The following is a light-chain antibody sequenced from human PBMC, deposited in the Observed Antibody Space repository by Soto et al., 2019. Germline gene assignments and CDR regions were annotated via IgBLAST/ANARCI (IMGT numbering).Light chain of an antibody. V-gene: IGKV3-20*01. CDR2: GAS. CDR3: QQYGSSSWT. J-gene: IGKJ1*01. CDR1: QSVSSSY. Sequence: EIVLTQSPGTLSLSPGERATLSCRASQSVSSSYFAWYQQRFGQAPRLLIYGASSRATGIPDRFSGSGSGTDFTLTISRLEPEDFAGYYCQQYGSSSWTFGQGPKVDIK.